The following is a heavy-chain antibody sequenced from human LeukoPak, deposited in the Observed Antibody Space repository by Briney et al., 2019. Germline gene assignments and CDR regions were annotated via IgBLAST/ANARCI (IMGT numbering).Heavy chain of an antibody. D-gene: IGHD2-2*01. V-gene: IGHV3-33*01. Sequence: PGGSLRLSCAASGFTFSSYGMHWVRQAPGKGLEWVAVIWYGGSNKYYADSVKGRFTISRDNSKNTLYLQMNSLRAEDTAVYYCARDQDIVVVPAADVWFDPWGQGTLVTVSS. CDR3: ARDQDIVVVPAADVWFDP. CDR2: IWYGGSNK. CDR1: GFTFSSYG. J-gene: IGHJ5*02.